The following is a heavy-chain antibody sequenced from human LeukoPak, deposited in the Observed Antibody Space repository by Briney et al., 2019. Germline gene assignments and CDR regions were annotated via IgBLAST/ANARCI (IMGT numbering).Heavy chain of an antibody. D-gene: IGHD2-15*01. CDR2: ISGSGDIT. J-gene: IGHJ4*02. CDR1: GFTFSGYA. V-gene: IGHV3-23*01. CDR3: AKDRRSGGSCSDY. Sequence: GGSLRLSCAASGFTFSGYAMSWVRQAPGRGLEWVSTISGSGDITYYADSVKGRLTISRDNSKNTLYLQMNSLRAEDTGVYYCAKDRRSGGSCSDYWGQGTLVTVSS.